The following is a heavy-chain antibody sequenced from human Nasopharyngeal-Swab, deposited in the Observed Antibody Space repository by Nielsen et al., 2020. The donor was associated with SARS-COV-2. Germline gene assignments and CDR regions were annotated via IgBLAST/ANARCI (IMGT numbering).Heavy chain of an antibody. J-gene: IGHJ4*02. D-gene: IGHD6-13*01. CDR3: ARGQDGAAAAL. CDR1: GWSFSGYY. Sequence: GSLRLSCAVDGWSFSGYYWSWIRQPPGKGLEWSGEINHSGGTRYNPSLKSRVIISVDTSKNQLSLKLTSLTAADTAMYYCARGQDGAAAALWGQGTLVTVSS. V-gene: IGHV4-34*01. CDR2: INHSGGT.